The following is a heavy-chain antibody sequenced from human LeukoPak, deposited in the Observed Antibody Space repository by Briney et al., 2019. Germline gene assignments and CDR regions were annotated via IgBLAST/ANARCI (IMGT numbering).Heavy chain of an antibody. CDR3: ARGSTSWTDAFDI. V-gene: IGHV5-51*01. CDR1: GCSFTSYW. J-gene: IGHJ3*02. CDR2: IYPGDSDT. D-gene: IGHD2-2*01. Sequence: GEALKISCKGSGCSFTSYWIGWVRQMPGKGLEGMGIIYPGDSDTRYSPSFQGQVTISADKSISTDHLQWSSLKGSDTAKYYCARGSTSWTDAFDIWGQGTMVTVSS.